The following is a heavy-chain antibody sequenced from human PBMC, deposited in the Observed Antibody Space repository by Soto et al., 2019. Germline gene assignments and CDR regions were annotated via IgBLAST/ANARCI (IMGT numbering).Heavy chain of an antibody. J-gene: IGHJ4*02. CDR2: LIPLFGTP. Sequence: QVHLVQSGAELKKPGSSVKVSCKTSGGTFSDLAFSWVRQAPRQGLEWVGVLIPLFGTPNYAREFQGRVSISADESANTVYMELRRLRSEDTAVYYCASEWVAEMATGGYFDNWGQGTLVTVSS. V-gene: IGHV1-69*01. CDR1: GGTFSDLA. CDR3: ASEWVAEMATGGYFDN. D-gene: IGHD5-12*01.